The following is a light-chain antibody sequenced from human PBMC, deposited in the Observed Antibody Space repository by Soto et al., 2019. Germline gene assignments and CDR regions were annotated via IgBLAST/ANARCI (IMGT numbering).Light chain of an antibody. J-gene: IGLJ2*01. V-gene: IGLV1-51*01. Sequence: QSVLPQPPSVSAAPGQTVPISCSGSSSNIGNNYVSWYQQLPGTAPKLLIYDNNKRPSGIPDRFSGSKSGTSATLGITGLQTGDEADYYCGTWDSSLSAVVFGGGTKLTVL. CDR3: GTWDSSLSAVV. CDR2: DNN. CDR1: SSNIGNNY.